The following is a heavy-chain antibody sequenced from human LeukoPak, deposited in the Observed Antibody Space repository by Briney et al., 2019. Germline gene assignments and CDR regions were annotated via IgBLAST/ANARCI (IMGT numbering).Heavy chain of an antibody. CDR1: GYTFSSYG. V-gene: IGHV1-18*01. D-gene: IGHD2-2*01. Sequence: ASVKVSCKASGYTFSSYGISWVRQAPGQGLEWMGLISAYNGNTNYAQKLQGRVTMTTDTSTSTAYMELRSLRSDDTAVYYCASSYYCSSTSCYSDIWGQGTMVTVSS. CDR2: ISAYNGNT. J-gene: IGHJ3*02. CDR3: ASSYYCSSTSCYSDI.